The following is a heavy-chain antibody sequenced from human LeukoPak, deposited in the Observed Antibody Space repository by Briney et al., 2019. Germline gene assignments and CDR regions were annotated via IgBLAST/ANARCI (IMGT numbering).Heavy chain of an antibody. V-gene: IGHV4-61*02. CDR2: IYTSGST. CDR1: GGSISSGSYY. Sequence: SQTLSLTCTVSGGSISSGSYYWSWIRQPAGKGLEWIGRIYTSGSTNYNPSLKSRVTISVDTSKNQFSLKLSSVTAADTAVYYCARDRAYYDLWSGYYDYWGQGTLVTVSS. CDR3: ARDRAYYDLWSGYYDY. J-gene: IGHJ4*02. D-gene: IGHD3-3*01.